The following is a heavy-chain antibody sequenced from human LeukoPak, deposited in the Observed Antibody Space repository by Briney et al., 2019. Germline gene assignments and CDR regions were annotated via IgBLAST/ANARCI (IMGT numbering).Heavy chain of an antibody. J-gene: IGHJ4*02. D-gene: IGHD3-22*01. V-gene: IGHV1-8*01. CDR2: MNPNSGNT. CDR1: GYTFTSYD. Sequence: ASVKVSCKASGYTFTSYDINWVRQATGQGLEWMGWMNPNSGNTGYAQKFQGRVTMTRNTSISTAYMELSSLRSEDTAVYYCAKVSLYYYDSSGYGDYWGQVTLVTVSS. CDR3: AKVSLYYYDSSGYGDY.